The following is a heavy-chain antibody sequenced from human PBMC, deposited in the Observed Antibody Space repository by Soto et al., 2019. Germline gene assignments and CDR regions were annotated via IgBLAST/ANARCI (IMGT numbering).Heavy chain of an antibody. CDR2: NRSSGSTV. V-gene: IGHV3-11*01. CDR1: GFTVSAYF. D-gene: IGHD2-15*01. CDR3: ARNVFFIGDNCYSNYYSYMVV. J-gene: IGHJ6*03. Sequence: GTLGLSCSPYGFTVSAYFMTWIRQAPGQGLEWDSYNRSSGSTVYYADSVKGRFTISRDNAKNSVYLQMNRLRAEDTAVYYCARNVFFIGDNCYSNYYSYMVVGGNAITVTVSS.